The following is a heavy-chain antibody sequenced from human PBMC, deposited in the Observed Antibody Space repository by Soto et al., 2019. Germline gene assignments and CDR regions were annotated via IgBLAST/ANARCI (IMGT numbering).Heavy chain of an antibody. CDR3: ARVPSPFDYYYAMDV. Sequence: TLSLTCTVSGDSISSGNKYWSWIRQAPGKGLEWIGYIFSSGTTYYNPSLKSRLTMSLDTSQNQFSLRLASVTDADSAVYYCARVPSPFDYYYAMDVWGQGTTVTVSS. CDR2: IFSSGTT. CDR1: GDSISSGNKY. V-gene: IGHV4-30-4*01. J-gene: IGHJ6*02. D-gene: IGHD3-16*01.